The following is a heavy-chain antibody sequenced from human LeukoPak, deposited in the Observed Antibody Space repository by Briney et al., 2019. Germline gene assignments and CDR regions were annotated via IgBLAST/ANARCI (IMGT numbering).Heavy chain of an antibody. CDR3: AKFYGGGWYYFDY. V-gene: IGHV3-23*01. J-gene: IGHJ4*02. Sequence: PGGSLRLSCAASGFAFSRYAMSWVRQAPGKGLEWASGITGSGGSTYNADPVKGRFTISRDNSKNTLYLQMNSLRAEDTAIYYCAKFYGGGWYYFDYWGQGTLVTVSS. CDR2: ITGSGGST. D-gene: IGHD6-19*01. CDR1: GFAFSRYA.